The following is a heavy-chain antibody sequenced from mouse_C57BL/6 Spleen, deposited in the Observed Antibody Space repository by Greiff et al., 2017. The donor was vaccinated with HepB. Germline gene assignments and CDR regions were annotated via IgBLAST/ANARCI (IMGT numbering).Heavy chain of an antibody. Sequence: QVQLQQPGAELVKPGASVKLSCKASGYTFTSYWMHWVKQRPGRGLEWIGRIDPNSGGTKYNEKFKSKATLTVDKPSSTAYMQLSSLACEDSAVYYCAREGAYYSNYGFDYWGQGTTRTVSS. CDR2: IDPNSGGT. J-gene: IGHJ2*01. V-gene: IGHV1-72*01. CDR3: AREGAYYSNYGFDY. CDR1: GYTFTSYW. D-gene: IGHD2-5*01.